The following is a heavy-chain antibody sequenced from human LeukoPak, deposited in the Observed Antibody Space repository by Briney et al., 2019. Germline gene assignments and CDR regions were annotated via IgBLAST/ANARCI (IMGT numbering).Heavy chain of an antibody. CDR1: GYTFTGYY. CDR3: ARDLRRGSSGWYWGDWFDP. V-gene: IGHV1-2*02. Sequence: ASVKVSYQASGYTFTGYYMHWVRQAPGQGSEWLGWINPNSGGTNYAQKLQGRVTMTRDTSISTAYMELSRLRPDDTAVYYCARDLRRGSSGWYWGDWFDPWGQGTLVTVSS. J-gene: IGHJ5*02. D-gene: IGHD6-19*01. CDR2: INPNSGGT.